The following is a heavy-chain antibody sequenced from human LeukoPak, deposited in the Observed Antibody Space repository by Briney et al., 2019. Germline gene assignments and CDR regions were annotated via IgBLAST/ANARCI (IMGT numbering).Heavy chain of an antibody. V-gene: IGHV4-34*01. D-gene: IGHD5-12*01. CDR2: INHSGST. CDR1: GGSFSGYY. J-gene: IGHJ4*02. CDR3: ARGRGATPSWRYFDY. Sequence: SETLSLTCAVYGGSFSGYYWSWIRQPPGKGLEWMGEINHSGSTNYNPSLKSRVTISVDTSKNQFSLKLSSVTAADTAVYYCARGRGATPSWRYFDYWGQGTLVTVSS.